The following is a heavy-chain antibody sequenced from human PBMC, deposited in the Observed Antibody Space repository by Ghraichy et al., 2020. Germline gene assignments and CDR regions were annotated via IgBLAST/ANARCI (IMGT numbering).Heavy chain of an antibody. D-gene: IGHD4-23*01. Sequence: GGSLRLSCAASGFTFSSYSMNWVRQAPGKGLEWVSSISSSSSYIYYADSVKGRFTISRDNAKNSLYLQMNSLRAEDTAVYYCARDGSSDYGGSIDAFDIWGQGKMVTVSS. V-gene: IGHV3-21*01. CDR1: GFTFSSYS. CDR2: ISSSSSYI. J-gene: IGHJ3*02. CDR3: ARDGSSDYGGSIDAFDI.